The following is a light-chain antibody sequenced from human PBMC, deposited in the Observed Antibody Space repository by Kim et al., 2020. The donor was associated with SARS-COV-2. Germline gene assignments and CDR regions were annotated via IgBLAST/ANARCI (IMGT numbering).Light chain of an antibody. CDR2: DVS. CDR3: SSYTSSSTLV. Sequence: QSALTQPASVSGSPVQSIAIACTGTNNDVGGYNYVSWYQQHPGKAPKLLIYDVSNRPSGVSHRFPGSKSGNTASLTISGLQAEDEADYYCSSYTSSSTLVFGGGTQLTVL. CDR1: NNDVGGYNY. J-gene: IGLJ3*02. V-gene: IGLV2-14*03.